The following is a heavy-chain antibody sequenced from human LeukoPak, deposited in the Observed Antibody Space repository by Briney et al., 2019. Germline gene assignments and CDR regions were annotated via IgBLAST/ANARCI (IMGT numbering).Heavy chain of an antibody. CDR3: ARDLGDYDSSLAR. Sequence: SETLSLTCTVSGGSISGYQWSWIRQPPGKGLEWIGYIYYSGSTYYNPSLKSRVTISVDTSKNQFSLKLSSVTAADTAVYYCARDLGDYDSSLARWGQGTLVTVSS. V-gene: IGHV4-59*12. CDR1: GGSISGYQ. D-gene: IGHD3-22*01. J-gene: IGHJ4*02. CDR2: IYYSGST.